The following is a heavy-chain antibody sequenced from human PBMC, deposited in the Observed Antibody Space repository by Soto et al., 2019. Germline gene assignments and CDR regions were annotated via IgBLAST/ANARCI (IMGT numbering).Heavy chain of an antibody. CDR2: ISGSGNSR. J-gene: IGHJ4*02. D-gene: IGHD3-16*01. V-gene: IGHV3-23*01. CDR1: GFAFSSYD. Sequence: PGGSLRLSCVGSGFAFSSYDMSRVRQAPGKGLEWVSGISGSGNSRYYAGSVKGRFTISRDKSMSTLFLQMNSLRAEDTAIYYCARVGPYTSTYYFDYWGQGTLVTVS. CDR3: ARVGPYTSTYYFDY.